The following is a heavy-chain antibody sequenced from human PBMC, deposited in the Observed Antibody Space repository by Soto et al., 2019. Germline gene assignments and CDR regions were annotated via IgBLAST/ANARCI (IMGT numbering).Heavy chain of an antibody. CDR3: SILGAYYQSLVP. Sequence: SETLSLTCAVSGGSISSGGYPWSWIRQPPGKGLEWIGYMYHSGSTYYNPSLKSRVTISLETSKNQFSLRLSSVTAADTAVYYCSILGAYYQSLVPWGPGTLVTVSS. CDR1: GGSISSGGYP. V-gene: IGHV4-30-2*01. J-gene: IGHJ5*02. D-gene: IGHD2-21*01. CDR2: MYHSGST.